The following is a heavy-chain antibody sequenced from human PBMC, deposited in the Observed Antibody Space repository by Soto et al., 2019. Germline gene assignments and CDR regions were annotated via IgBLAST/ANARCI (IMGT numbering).Heavy chain of an antibody. D-gene: IGHD3-9*01. V-gene: IGHV3-23*01. CDR3: AKVSGDDILTGYYPSYFDY. J-gene: IGHJ4*02. CDR2: ISGSGGST. CDR1: GFTFSSYA. Sequence: EVQLLESGGGLVQPGGSLRLSCAASGFTFSSYAMSWVRQAPGKGLEWVSAISGSGGSTYYADSVKGRFTISRDNSKNTLYLQMNSLRAEDTAVYYCAKVSGDDILTGYYPSYFDYWGQGTLVTVSS.